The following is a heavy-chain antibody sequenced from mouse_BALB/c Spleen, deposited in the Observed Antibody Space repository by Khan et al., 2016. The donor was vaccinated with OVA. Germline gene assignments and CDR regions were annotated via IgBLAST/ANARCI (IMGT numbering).Heavy chain of an antibody. V-gene: IGHV14-1*02. CDR1: GFNIKDYY. CDR2: IDPENGNT. D-gene: IGHD2-2*01. CDR3: ARDGYAPWFAY. J-gene: IGHJ3*01. Sequence: VQLQQSGAELVRPGALVNLSCKASGFNIKDYYMHWVKQRPEQGLEWIGWIDPENGNTIYDPKFQGKASITSDTSSKTAYLQHSILSSDDTADYYCARDGYAPWFAYWGQGTLVTVSA.